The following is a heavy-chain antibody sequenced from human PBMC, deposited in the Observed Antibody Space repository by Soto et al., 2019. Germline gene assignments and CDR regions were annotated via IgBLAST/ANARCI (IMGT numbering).Heavy chain of an antibody. V-gene: IGHV1-18*01. CDR2: IIPIFGNT. Sequence: ASVKVSCKASGGTFSSYAISWVRQAPGQGLEWMGGIIPIFGNTNYAQKLQGRVTMTTDTSTSTAYMELRSLRSDDTAVYYCAREDSGSYCPYWGQGTLVTVS. CDR3: AREDSGSYCPY. D-gene: IGHD1-26*01. CDR1: GGTFSSYA. J-gene: IGHJ4*02.